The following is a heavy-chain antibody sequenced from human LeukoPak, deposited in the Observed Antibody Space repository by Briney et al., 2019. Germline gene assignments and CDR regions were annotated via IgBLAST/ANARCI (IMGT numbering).Heavy chain of an antibody. J-gene: IGHJ3*02. Sequence: PGGSLRLSCAASGFTVSSNYMSWVRQAPGKGLEWVSVIYSDGSTYYADSVKGRFTISRDNSKNTLYLQMNSLRAEDTAVYYCAVLLWFGELSFSDAFDIWGQGTIVTVSS. D-gene: IGHD3-10*01. CDR3: AVLLWFGELSFSDAFDI. V-gene: IGHV3-53*01. CDR2: IYSDGST. CDR1: GFTVSSNY.